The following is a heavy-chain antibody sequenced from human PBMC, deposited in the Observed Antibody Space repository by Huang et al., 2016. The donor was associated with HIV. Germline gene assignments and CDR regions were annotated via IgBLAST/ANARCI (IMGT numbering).Heavy chain of an antibody. J-gene: IGHJ3*02. CDR3: ARQGVGDFVVEPTGLGAFDI. Sequence: EVQLVQSGAVVKKPGESLKISCKGSGYTFNVYWIGWVRQMPGKGLEWMGIIYPGDSDTTYSPSLQGQVTISGDKSISTAYLQWGGLKASDTAMYYCARQGVGDFVVEPTGLGAFDIWGQGTMVTVSS. CDR1: GYTFNVYW. V-gene: IGHV5-51*01. CDR2: IYPGDSDT. D-gene: IGHD2-2*01.